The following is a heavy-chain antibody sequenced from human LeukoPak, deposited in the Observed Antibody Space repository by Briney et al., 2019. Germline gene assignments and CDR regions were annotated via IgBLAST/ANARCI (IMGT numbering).Heavy chain of an antibody. J-gene: IGHJ4*02. CDR1: GYTFTGYY. CDR2: INPNSGGT. D-gene: IGHD3-3*01. CDR3: ARLHRSKTTIFGVVK. Sequence: ASVKVSCKASGYTFTGYYMHWVRQAPGQGLEWMGWINPNSGGTNYAQKFQGRVTMTRDTSISTAYMELSRLRSDDTAVYYCARLHRSKTTIFGVVKWGQGTPVTVSS. V-gene: IGHV1-2*02.